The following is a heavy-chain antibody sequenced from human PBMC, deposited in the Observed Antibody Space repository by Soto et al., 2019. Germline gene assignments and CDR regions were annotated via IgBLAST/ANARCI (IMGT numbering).Heavy chain of an antibody. CDR3: ARGAGGSYYYYYGMDV. V-gene: IGHV1-69*10. Sequence: ASVKVSCKASGGTFSSYAISWVRQAPGQGLEWMGGIIPILGIANYAQKFQGRVTITADKSTSTAYMELSSLRSEDTAVYYGARGAGGSYYYYYGMDVWGQGTTVTVSS. D-gene: IGHD3-16*01. CDR2: IIPILGIA. CDR1: GGTFSSYA. J-gene: IGHJ6*02.